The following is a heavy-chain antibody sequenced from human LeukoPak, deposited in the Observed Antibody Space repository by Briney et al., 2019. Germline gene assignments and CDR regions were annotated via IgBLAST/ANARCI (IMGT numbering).Heavy chain of an antibody. CDR2: ISSSGSTI. J-gene: IGHJ6*02. D-gene: IGHD3-22*01. Sequence: GGSLRLSCAASGFTFSDYYMSWIRQAPGKGLEWVSNISSSGSTIYYADSVKGRFTISRDNAKNSLYLQMNSLRAEDTAVYYCARDRSYYDSSGSNIMDVWGQRTTVTVSS. CDR1: GFTFSDYY. V-gene: IGHV3-11*01. CDR3: ARDRSYYDSSGSNIMDV.